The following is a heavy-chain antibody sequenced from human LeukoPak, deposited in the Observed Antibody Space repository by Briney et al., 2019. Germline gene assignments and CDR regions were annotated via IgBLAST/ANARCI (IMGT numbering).Heavy chain of an antibody. J-gene: IGHJ4*02. V-gene: IGHV3-23*01. D-gene: IGHD2-15*01. CDR3: AKCARCSGGSCYLYYFDY. CDR1: GYTFSSYA. Sequence: PGGSLRLSCAASGYTFSSYAMSWVRQAPGEGLEWVSAISGSGGSTYYADSVKGRFTISRDNSKNTLYLQMNSLRAEDTAVYYCAKCARCSGGSCYLYYFDYWGQGTLVTVSS. CDR2: ISGSGGST.